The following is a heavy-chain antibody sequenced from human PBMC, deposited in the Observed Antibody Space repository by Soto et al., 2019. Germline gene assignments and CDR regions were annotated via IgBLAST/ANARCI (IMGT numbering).Heavy chain of an antibody. Sequence: PGGSLRLSCAASGFTFSSYGMHWVRQAPGKGLEWVAVISYDGSNEYYADSVKGRFTISRDNSKNTLYLQMNSLRAEDTAVYYCAKRKSAGVVTASPFDYWGQGTLVTVSS. CDR2: ISYDGSNE. J-gene: IGHJ4*02. D-gene: IGHD2-21*02. CDR1: GFTFSSYG. V-gene: IGHV3-30*18. CDR3: AKRKSAGVVTASPFDY.